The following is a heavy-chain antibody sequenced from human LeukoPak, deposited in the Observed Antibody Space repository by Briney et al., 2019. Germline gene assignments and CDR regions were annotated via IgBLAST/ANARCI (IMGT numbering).Heavy chain of an antibody. Sequence: PSESLCLTCAVYGGSFSGYYWSWIRQPPGKGLEWIGEINHSGSTNYNPSLKSRVTISVDTSKNQFSLKLSSVTAADTAVYYCASTSIAVHYYMDVWGKGTTVTISS. CDR1: GGSFSGYY. V-gene: IGHV4-34*01. D-gene: IGHD6-6*01. CDR3: ASTSIAVHYYMDV. J-gene: IGHJ6*03. CDR2: INHSGST.